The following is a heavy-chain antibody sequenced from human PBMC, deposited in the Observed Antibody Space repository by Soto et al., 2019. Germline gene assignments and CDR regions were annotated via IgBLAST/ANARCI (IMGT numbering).Heavy chain of an antibody. CDR2: IYYSGST. CDR3: ARVRQGDYFYE. CDR1: GGSISSYY. Sequence: SETLSLTCTVSGGSISSYYWSWIRQPPGKGLEWIGYIYYSGSTNYNPSLKSRVTISVDTSKNQSSLKLSSVTAADTAVYYCARVRQGDYFYEWGQGNPVTVAA. V-gene: IGHV4-59*01. J-gene: IGHJ4*02.